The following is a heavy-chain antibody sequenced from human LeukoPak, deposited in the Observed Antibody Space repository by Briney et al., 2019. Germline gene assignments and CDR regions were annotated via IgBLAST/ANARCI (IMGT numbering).Heavy chain of an antibody. CDR3: AKDISGSYYFYYYYMDV. CDR2: ISGDGGST. Sequence: PGGSLRLSCAASGFTFDDYAMHWVRQAPGKGLEWVSLISGDGGSTYYAGSVKGRFTISRDNSKNSLYLQMNSLRTEDTALYYCAKDISGSYYFYYYYMDVWGKGTTVTVSS. D-gene: IGHD1-26*01. V-gene: IGHV3-43*02. CDR1: GFTFDDYA. J-gene: IGHJ6*03.